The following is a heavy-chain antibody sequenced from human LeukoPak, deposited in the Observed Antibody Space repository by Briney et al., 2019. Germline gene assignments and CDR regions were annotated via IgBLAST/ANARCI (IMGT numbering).Heavy chain of an antibody. CDR1: GFTFGDYA. Sequence: GGSLRLSCTASGFTFGDYAMSWVRQAPRKGLEWVGFIRSKAYGGTTEYAASVKGRFTISRDDSKSIAYLQMNSLKTEDTAVYYCTREGYFAWLLFQYYFDYWGQGTLVTVSS. V-gene: IGHV3-49*04. CDR2: IRSKAYGGTT. CDR3: TREGYFAWLLFQYYFDY. D-gene: IGHD3-9*01. J-gene: IGHJ4*02.